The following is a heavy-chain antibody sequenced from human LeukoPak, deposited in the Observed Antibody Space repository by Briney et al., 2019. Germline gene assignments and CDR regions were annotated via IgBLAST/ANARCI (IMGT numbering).Heavy chain of an antibody. D-gene: IGHD5-18*01. CDR1: GGSISSSNW. CDR3: ARRPGGYSYGYYYYYYMDV. J-gene: IGHJ6*03. V-gene: IGHV4-4*02. Sequence: PSETLSLTCAISGGSISSSNWWSWVRQPPGKGLEWIGEIYHSGSTNYNPSLKSRVTISVDKSKNQFSLKLSSVTAADTAVYYCARRPGGYSYGYYYYYYMDVWGKGTTVTVSS. CDR2: IYHSGST.